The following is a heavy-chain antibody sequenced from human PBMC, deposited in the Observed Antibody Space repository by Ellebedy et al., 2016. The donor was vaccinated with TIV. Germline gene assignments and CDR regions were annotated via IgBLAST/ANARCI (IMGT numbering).Heavy chain of an antibody. V-gene: IGHV4-59*12. CDR3: ARGSSHNSGWYTSDWFNP. D-gene: IGHD6-19*01. J-gene: IGHJ5*02. CDR2: IYRGRT. CDR1: GGSISNNY. Sequence: SETLSLXXTVSGGSISNNYWCWIRQPPGKGLEWIGSIYRGRTYYNPSLKSRFTISLDTSENQFSLKLSSVTTADTAVYYCARGSSHNSGWYTSDWFNPWGQGTLVTVS.